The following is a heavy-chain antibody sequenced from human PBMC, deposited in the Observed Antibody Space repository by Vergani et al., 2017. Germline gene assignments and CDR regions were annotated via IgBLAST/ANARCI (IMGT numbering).Heavy chain of an antibody. CDR2: IDSDGSST. J-gene: IGHJ5*02. D-gene: IGHD2-2*01. CDR1: GFTFSSYW. CDR3: ARGGXLGYCSSNSFLGGWFDP. V-gene: IGHV3-74*01. Sequence: EVQLVESGGGLVQPGGSLRLSCAASGFTFSSYWMHWVRQAPGKGLVWVSRIDSDGSSTNYAASVKGRFTISRDNAQNTLLLQMNSLRAEDTAVYYGARGGXLGYCSSNSFLGGWFDPWGQGTLVTVSS.